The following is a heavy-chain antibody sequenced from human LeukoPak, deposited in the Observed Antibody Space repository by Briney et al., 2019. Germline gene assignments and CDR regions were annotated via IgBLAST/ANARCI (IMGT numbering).Heavy chain of an antibody. CDR1: GFTVSSNY. Sequence: GGSLRLSCAASGFTVSSNYMSWVRQAPGKVLEWVSVIYSGGSTYYADSVKGRFTISRDNSKNTLYLQMNSLRAEDTAVYYCARVNYYDSSGYYGRCYFDYWGQGTLVTVSS. V-gene: IGHV3-53*01. D-gene: IGHD3-22*01. CDR2: IYSGGST. CDR3: ARVNYYDSSGYYGRCYFDY. J-gene: IGHJ4*02.